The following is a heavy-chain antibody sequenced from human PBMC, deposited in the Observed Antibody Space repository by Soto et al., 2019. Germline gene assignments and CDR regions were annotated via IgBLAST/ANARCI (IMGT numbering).Heavy chain of an antibody. J-gene: IGHJ5*02. Sequence: QVQLQESGPGLVKPSETLSLTCTVSGASISDTYWNWVRQPPGKGLEWIGFIYYSGSTSYNPSLNSRVTISFDTSKNLFSLNLNSVTAADTAVYYCAIVREWTMEGGCFDPWGQGTLVTVSS. V-gene: IGHV4-59*01. CDR2: IYYSGST. D-gene: IGHD3-10*01. CDR1: GASISDTY. CDR3: AIVREWTMEGGCFDP.